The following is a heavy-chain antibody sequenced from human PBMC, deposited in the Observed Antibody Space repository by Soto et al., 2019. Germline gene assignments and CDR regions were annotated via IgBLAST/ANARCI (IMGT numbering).Heavy chain of an antibody. CDR2: RNPNSGNT. J-gene: IGHJ5*02. CDR1: GYTFTSYD. CDR3: ARGIKYGAYSRWFDP. D-gene: IGHD4-17*01. Sequence: QVQLVQSGAEVKKPGASVKVSCKASGYTFTSYDINWVRQATGQGLEYLGWRNPNSGNTGYVQKFQGRVTMTRDTSISTAYMELSSLRSEDSAVYFCARGIKYGAYSRWFDPWGQGTLVTVSS. V-gene: IGHV1-8*01.